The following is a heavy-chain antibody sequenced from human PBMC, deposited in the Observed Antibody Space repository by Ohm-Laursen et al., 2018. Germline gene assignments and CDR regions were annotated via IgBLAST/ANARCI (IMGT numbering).Heavy chain of an antibody. J-gene: IGHJ4*02. Sequence: GSSVKASCKASGYTFTGYYMHWVRQAPGQGLEWMGWINPNSGGTNYAQKFQGRVTMTRDTSISTAYMELSRLRSDDTAVYYCARDDSSGYDFDYWGQGTLVTVSS. D-gene: IGHD3-22*01. V-gene: IGHV1-2*02. CDR2: INPNSGGT. CDR1: GYTFTGYY. CDR3: ARDDSSGYDFDY.